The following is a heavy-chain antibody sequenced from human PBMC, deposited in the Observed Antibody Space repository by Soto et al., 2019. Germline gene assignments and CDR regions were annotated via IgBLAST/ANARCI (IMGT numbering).Heavy chain of an antibody. CDR2: IYYSGST. D-gene: IGHD5-12*01. CDR3: ARQPYGGYDSAXGY. Sequence: SETLSLTCTVSGGSISSSSYYWGWIRQPPGKGLEWIGSIYYSGSTYYNPSLKSRVTISVDTSKNQFSLKLSSVTAADTAVYYCARQPYGGYDSAXGYWGQGTLVTVSS. V-gene: IGHV4-39*01. J-gene: IGHJ4*02. CDR1: GGSISSSSYY.